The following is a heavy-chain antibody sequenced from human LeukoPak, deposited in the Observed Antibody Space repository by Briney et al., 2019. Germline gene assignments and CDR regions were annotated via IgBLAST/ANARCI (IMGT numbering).Heavy chain of an antibody. CDR2: IYYSGST. V-gene: IGHV4-59*01. J-gene: IGHJ3*02. CDR3: ARVATVTTEALDI. D-gene: IGHD4-17*01. CDR1: GGSISSYY. Sequence: SETLSLTCTVSGGSISSYYWSWIRQPPGKGLEWIGYIYYSGSTNYNPSLKSRVTISVDTPKNQFSLKLSSVTAADTAVYYCARVATVTTEALDIWGQGTMVTVSS.